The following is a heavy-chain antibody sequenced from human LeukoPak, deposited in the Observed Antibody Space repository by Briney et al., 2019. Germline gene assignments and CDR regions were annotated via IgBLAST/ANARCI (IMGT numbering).Heavy chain of an antibody. CDR3: ARDDFEAWFDP. Sequence: SETLSLTCTVSGGSFSSHYWSWIRQPPGKGLEWVGDISYIGSTNYNPSLKSRVTISVDTSKNQFSLKFSSVTAADTAVYYCARDDFEAWFDPWGQGTLVTVSS. CDR2: ISYIGST. CDR1: GGSFSSHY. J-gene: IGHJ5*02. V-gene: IGHV4-59*11. D-gene: IGHD2/OR15-2a*01.